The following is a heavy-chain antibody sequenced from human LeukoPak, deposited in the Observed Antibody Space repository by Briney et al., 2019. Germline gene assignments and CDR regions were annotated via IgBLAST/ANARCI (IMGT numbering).Heavy chain of an antibody. Sequence: GGSLRLSCAASGFTFSSHWMSWVRQAPGKGLEWVANIKKDGSEKYYVDAVKGRFTISRDNAKTSLYLQMNSLRAEDTAVYYCARGGYSSGWYDYWGQGTLVTVSS. V-gene: IGHV3-7*01. J-gene: IGHJ4*02. CDR3: ARGGYSSGWYDY. CDR1: GFTFSSHW. D-gene: IGHD6-19*01. CDR2: IKKDGSEK.